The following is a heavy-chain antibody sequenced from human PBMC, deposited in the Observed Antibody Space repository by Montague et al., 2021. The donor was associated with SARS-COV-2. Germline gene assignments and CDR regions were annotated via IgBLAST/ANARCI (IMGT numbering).Heavy chain of an antibody. CDR1: GGSISSGSYY. CDR3: ARESLHLTGYYNDYFDY. J-gene: IGHJ4*02. CDR2: IYTSGST. D-gene: IGHD3-9*01. V-gene: IGHV4-61*02. Sequence: TLSLTCTVSGGSISSGSYYWNWIRQPAGKGLEWIGRIYTSGSTNYNPSLKSRVTISVDTSKNQFSLKLSSVTAVDTAVYYCARESLHLTGYYNDYFDYWGQGTLVTVSS.